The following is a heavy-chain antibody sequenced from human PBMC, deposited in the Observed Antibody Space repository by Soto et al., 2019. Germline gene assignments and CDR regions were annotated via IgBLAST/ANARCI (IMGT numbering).Heavy chain of an antibody. J-gene: IGHJ3*02. CDR3: ARLGRTGTNRVPDAFDI. V-gene: IGHV1-18*01. D-gene: IGHD1-1*01. CDR2: ISAYNGNT. CDR1: GYTLTSYG. Sequence: XSVKVSCKASGYTLTSYGIIWVRQAPGQSLEWMGWISAYNGNTNYAQKLQGRVTMTTDTSTSTAYMELRSLRSDDTAVYYCARLGRTGTNRVPDAFDIWGQGTMVTVSS.